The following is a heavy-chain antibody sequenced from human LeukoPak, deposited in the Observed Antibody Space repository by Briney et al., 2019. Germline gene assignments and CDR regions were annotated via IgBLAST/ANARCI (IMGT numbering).Heavy chain of an antibody. CDR2: INPNSGGT. D-gene: IGHD1-26*01. J-gene: IGHJ5*02. Sequence: ASVTVSCTASGYTFTGYYMHRVRQAPGQGLEWMGRINPNSGGTNYAQKFQGRVTMTRDTSISTACMELSRLRSDDTAVYYCARAPYSGRGFDPWGQGTLVTVSS. CDR3: ARAPYSGRGFDP. CDR1: GYTFTGYY. V-gene: IGHV1-2*06.